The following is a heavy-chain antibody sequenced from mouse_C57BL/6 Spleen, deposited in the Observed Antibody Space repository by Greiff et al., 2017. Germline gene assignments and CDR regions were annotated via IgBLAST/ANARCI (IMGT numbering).Heavy chain of an antibody. J-gene: IGHJ3*01. V-gene: IGHV5-17*01. CDR1: GFTFSDYG. CDR2: ISSGSSTI. Sequence: EVKLVESGGGLVKPGGSLKLSCAASGFTFSDYGMHWVRQAPEKGLEWVAYISSGSSTIYYADTVKGRFTISRDDAKNTLFLQMTSLRSEDTAMYYCARGEVYDYGPGFAYWGQGTLVTVSA. CDR3: ARGEVYDYGPGFAY. D-gene: IGHD2-4*01.